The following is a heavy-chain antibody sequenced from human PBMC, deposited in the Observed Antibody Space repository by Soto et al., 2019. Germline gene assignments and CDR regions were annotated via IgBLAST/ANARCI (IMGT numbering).Heavy chain of an antibody. CDR2: ISGSGSTI. D-gene: IGHD3-16*01. V-gene: IGHV3-48*04. J-gene: IGHJ4*02. CDR3: ARRLIYSTIGSFDY. CDR1: GFTFSSYA. Sequence: PGGSLRLSCAASGFTFSSYAMHWVRQAPGKGLEYVSAISGSGSTIYYADSVKGRFTFSRDNAKNSLYLQMNSLRAEDTAVYYCARRLIYSTIGSFDYWGQGTLVTVSS.